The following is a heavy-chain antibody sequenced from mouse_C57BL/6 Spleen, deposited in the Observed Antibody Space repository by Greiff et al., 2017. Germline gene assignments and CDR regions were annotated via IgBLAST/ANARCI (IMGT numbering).Heavy chain of an antibody. Sequence: QVQLQQPGAELVRPGTSVKLSCKASGYTFTSYWMHWVKQRPGQGLAWIGVIDPSDSYTNYNQKFKGKATLTVDTSSSTAYMQLSSLTSEDSAVYYCARYGYDGAMDYWGQGTSVTVSS. V-gene: IGHV1-59*01. J-gene: IGHJ4*01. D-gene: IGHD2-2*01. CDR2: IDPSDSYT. CDR3: ARYGYDGAMDY. CDR1: GYTFTSYW.